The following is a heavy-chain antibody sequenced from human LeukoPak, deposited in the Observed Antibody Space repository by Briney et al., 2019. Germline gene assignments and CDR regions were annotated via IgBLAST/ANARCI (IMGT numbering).Heavy chain of an antibody. D-gene: IGHD5-24*01. V-gene: IGHV3-23*01. J-gene: IGHJ4*02. CDR1: EFTLSSYG. CDR2: IGHGGTT. CDR3: AKEMASRRPFDC. Sequence: GGSLRLSCAASEFTLSSYGMARVCQAPGKGPEWVSAIGHGGTTYYTDPVRGRFTISRDNSKNTLYLQMNSLRGEDTAVYYCAKEMASRRPFDCWGQGTLVTVSS.